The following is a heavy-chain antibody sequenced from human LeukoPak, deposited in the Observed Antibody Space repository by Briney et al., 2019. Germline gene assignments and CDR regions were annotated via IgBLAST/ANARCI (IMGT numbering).Heavy chain of an antibody. CDR3: AIISGSYGLDAFDL. D-gene: IGHD1-26*01. CDR2: IYHSGST. J-gene: IGHJ3*01. Sequence: SETLSLTCAVYGGSFSGYYWSWIRQPPGKGLEWIGSIYHSGSTYHNPSLKSRVTISVDTSKNQFSLKLSSVTAADTAVYDCAIISGSYGLDAFDLWGQGTMVTVSS. CDR1: GGSFSGYY. V-gene: IGHV4-34*01.